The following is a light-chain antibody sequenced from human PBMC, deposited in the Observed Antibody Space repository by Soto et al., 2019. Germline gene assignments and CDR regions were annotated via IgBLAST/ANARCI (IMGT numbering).Light chain of an antibody. Sequence: QSVLTQPPSASGTPGQKVFISCSGSNSNIGGTNYAYWYQQLPGAAPKLLMYSNNLRPSGVPERISGSKFGTAASLAISGLRSEDEAVYYCASWDDRLGAVIFGGGTKVTVL. CDR1: NSNIGGTNY. J-gene: IGLJ2*01. V-gene: IGLV1-47*02. CDR2: SNN. CDR3: ASWDDRLGAVI.